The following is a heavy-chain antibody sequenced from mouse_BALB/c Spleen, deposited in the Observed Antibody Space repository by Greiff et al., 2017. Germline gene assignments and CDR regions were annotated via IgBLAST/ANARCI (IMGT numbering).Heavy chain of an antibody. CDR1: GFNIKDYY. J-gene: IGHJ4*01. V-gene: IGHV14-4*02. Sequence: EVQLQESGAELVRSGASVKLSCTASGFNIKDYYMHWVKQRPEQGLEWIGWIDPENGDTEYAPKFQGKATMTADTSSNTAYLQLSSLTSEDTAVYYCKTVYYAMDYWGQGTSVTVSS. CDR3: KTVYYAMDY. D-gene: IGHD1-1*01. CDR2: IDPENGDT.